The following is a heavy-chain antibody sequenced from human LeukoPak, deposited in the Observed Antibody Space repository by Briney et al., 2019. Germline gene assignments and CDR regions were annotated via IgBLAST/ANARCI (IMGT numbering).Heavy chain of an antibody. J-gene: IGHJ4*02. CDR1: GFTVSNND. CDR3: ARDVGVTTTY. V-gene: IGHV3-53*01. D-gene: IGHD1-26*01. Sequence: PGGSLRLSCAASGFTVSNNDMSWVRQAPGKGLEWVSVIYSGGRTYYADSVKGRFTISRDNSKNTLFLQMNSLRAEDTAVYYCARDVGVTTTYWGQGTLVTVSS. CDR2: IYSGGRT.